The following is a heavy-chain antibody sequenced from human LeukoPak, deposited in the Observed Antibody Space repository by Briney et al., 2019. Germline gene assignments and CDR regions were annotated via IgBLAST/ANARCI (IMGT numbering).Heavy chain of an antibody. CDR1: GSSVSSDEYY. D-gene: IGHD3-3*01. Sequence: SETLSLTCTVSGSSVSSDEYYWSWVRQHPGKGLEWIGYVYYSGSSYCIPSLESRVTMSVEVSKNQFSLELRSVTAADTAVYYCARVKVLRFLEWFLDFWGQGALVTVSS. CDR2: VYYSGSS. J-gene: IGHJ4*02. V-gene: IGHV4-31*03. CDR3: ARVKVLRFLEWFLDF.